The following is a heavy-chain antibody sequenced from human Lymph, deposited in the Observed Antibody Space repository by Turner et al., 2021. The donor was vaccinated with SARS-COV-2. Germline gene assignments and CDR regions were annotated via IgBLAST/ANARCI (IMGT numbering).Heavy chain of an antibody. J-gene: IGHJ4*02. CDR3: ARGDYYGSGTYPGKTFDY. Sequence: QVRLVEAGGGVGQPGRSLRLACAASGFTFSSYAMHWVRQAPGKVLEWVAVISFDGNNKYYTDSVKGRFTISRDNSKNTLYLQLNSLRPEDTAVYYCARGDYYGSGTYPGKTFDYWGQGTLVTVSS. V-gene: IGHV3-30-3*01. CDR1: GFTFSSYA. D-gene: IGHD3-10*01. CDR2: ISFDGNNK.